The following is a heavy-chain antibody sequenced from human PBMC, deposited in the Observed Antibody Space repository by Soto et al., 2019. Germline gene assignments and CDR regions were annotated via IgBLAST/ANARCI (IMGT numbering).Heavy chain of an antibody. CDR1: GFTFSSYA. CDR2: SSGSCGST. CDR3: AKFFSLREYCRSTSGYLFAPSSY. J-gene: IGHJ4*02. D-gene: IGHD2-2*01. Sequence: AGSMRLSCAASGFTFSSYAMSWVRQAPGKWLEWVSASSGSCGSTYYADSVKGRFTIARDNSNNTLYLQMNSLRAWDTAGYCCAKFFSLREYCRSTSGYLFAPSSYGGKGTLVPVSS. V-gene: IGHV3-23*01.